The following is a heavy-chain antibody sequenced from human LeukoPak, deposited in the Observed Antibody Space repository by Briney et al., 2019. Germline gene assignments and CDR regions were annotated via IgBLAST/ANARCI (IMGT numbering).Heavy chain of an antibody. D-gene: IGHD3-3*01. Sequence: GASVKVSCKASGYTFTDYYMHWVQQAPGKGLEWMGRVDPEDGETIYAEKFQGRVTITADTSTDTAYMELSSLRSEDTAVYYCATGSFIWSGPSFDYWGQGTLVTVSS. CDR3: ATGSFIWSGPSFDY. V-gene: IGHV1-69-2*01. CDR2: VDPEDGET. J-gene: IGHJ4*02. CDR1: GYTFTDYY.